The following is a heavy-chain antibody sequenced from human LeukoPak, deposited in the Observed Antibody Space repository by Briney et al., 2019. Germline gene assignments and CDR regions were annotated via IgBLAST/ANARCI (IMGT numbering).Heavy chain of an antibody. CDR2: ISSSGGST. V-gene: IGHV3-23*01. Sequence: GGSLRLSCAVSGFTFSSYAMSWVRQAPGKGLEWVSSISSSGGSTYYADSVKGRFTISRDNSKNTMYLQMNRLRAEDTAIYYCATHQPANYYYGMDVWGQGATVTVSS. CDR1: GFTFSSYA. CDR3: ATHQPANYYYGMDV. D-gene: IGHD2-2*01. J-gene: IGHJ6*02.